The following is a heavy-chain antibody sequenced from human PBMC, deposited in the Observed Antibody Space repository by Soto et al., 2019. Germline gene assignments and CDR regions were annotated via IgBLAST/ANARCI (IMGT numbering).Heavy chain of an antibody. V-gene: IGHV1-46*01. CDR2: INPSGGRT. D-gene: IGHD2-2*02. Sequence: ASVKVSCKASGSTFTRYYIHWVRQAPGQGLEWMGIINPSGGRTSYSQKFQGRVTMTRDMSTSTVYMELGSLKSEDTAVYYCARDEAVPAAIFHYGMDVWGQGTPVTVYS. J-gene: IGHJ6*02. CDR1: GSTFTRYY. CDR3: ARDEAVPAAIFHYGMDV.